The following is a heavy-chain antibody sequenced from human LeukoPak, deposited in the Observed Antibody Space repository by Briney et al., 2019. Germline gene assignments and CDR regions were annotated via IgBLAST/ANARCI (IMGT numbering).Heavy chain of an antibody. CDR2: IYTSGST. CDR1: GGSISSGSYY. CDR3: ARVGYDILTGYYTGWFDP. Sequence: SETLSLTCTVSGGSISSGSYYWSWIRQPAGKGLEWLGRIYTSGSTNYSPSLKSRVTISVDTSKNQFSLKLSSVTAADTAVYYCARVGYDILTGYYTGWFDPWGQGTLVTVSS. V-gene: IGHV4-61*02. J-gene: IGHJ5*02. D-gene: IGHD3-9*01.